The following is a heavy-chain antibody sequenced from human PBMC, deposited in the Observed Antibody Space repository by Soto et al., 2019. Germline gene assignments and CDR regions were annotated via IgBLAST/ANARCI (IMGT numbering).Heavy chain of an antibody. CDR2: IYHSGST. CDR3: ARVRDCSGGTCYSWWFDP. V-gene: IGHV4-30-2*01. Sequence: SETLSLTCAVSGGSISSGVYSWSWIRQPPGKGLEWIGYIYHSGSTYYNPSLKSRVTISVDTSKSQLSLKLSSVTAADTAVYYCARVRDCSGGTCYSWWFDPWGQGTLVTVSS. J-gene: IGHJ5*02. CDR1: GGSISSGVYS. D-gene: IGHD2-15*01.